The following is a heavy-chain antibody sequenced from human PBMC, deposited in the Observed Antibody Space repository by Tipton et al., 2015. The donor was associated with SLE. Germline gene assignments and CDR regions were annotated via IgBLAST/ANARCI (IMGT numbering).Heavy chain of an antibody. D-gene: IGHD3-16*01. CDR3: ARGPYDYRNTDNYFYNYYMDV. Sequence: SLRLSCEASGFTFSSYEMNWVRQAPGKGLEWISYINSVGSTIYYADSVKGRFTISRDNAKNSLYLQMNSLRADDTAVYYCARGPYDYRNTDNYFYNYYMDVWGKGTTVTVSS. J-gene: IGHJ6*03. V-gene: IGHV3-48*03. CDR2: INSVGSTI. CDR1: GFTFSSYE.